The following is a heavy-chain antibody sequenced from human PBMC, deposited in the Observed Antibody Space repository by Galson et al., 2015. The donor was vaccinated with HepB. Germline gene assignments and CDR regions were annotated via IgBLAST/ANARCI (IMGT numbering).Heavy chain of an antibody. Sequence: SVKVSCKASGYTFTGYYMHWVRQAPGQGLEWMGRINPNSGGTNYAQKFQGRVTMTRDTSISTAYMELSRLRSDDTAVYYCARDHGAGLGVVPGKRGFGPWGQGTLVTVSS. CDR2: INPNSGGT. V-gene: IGHV1-2*06. D-gene: IGHD2-2*01. J-gene: IGHJ5*02. CDR3: ARDHGAGLGVVPGKRGFGP. CDR1: GYTFTGYY.